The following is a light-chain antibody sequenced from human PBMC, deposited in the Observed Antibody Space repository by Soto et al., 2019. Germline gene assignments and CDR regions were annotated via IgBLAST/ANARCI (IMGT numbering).Light chain of an antibody. CDR2: GAS. Sequence: EIVLTQSPGTLSLSPGERVTLSCRASQSVSSSYLAWYQQKPGQAPTLLIYGASSRATRIPDRFSGSGSGTDFTLTISRVEPEDFAVYFCQQCRSSPCTFGQGTKLEIK. V-gene: IGKV3-20*01. CDR1: QSVSSSY. CDR3: QQCRSSPCT. J-gene: IGKJ2*02.